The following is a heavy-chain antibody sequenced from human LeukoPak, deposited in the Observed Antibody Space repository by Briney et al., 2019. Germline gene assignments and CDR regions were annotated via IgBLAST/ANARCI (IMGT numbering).Heavy chain of an antibody. CDR1: GYSFTSYW. Sequence: HGESLKISRKGSGYSFTSYWIGWVRQMPGQGLEWMGIIYPGDSDTRYSPSFQGQVTISADKSISTAYLQWSSLKASDTAMYYCARQAVPVAKYFQYWGQGTLVTVSS. V-gene: IGHV5-51*01. D-gene: IGHD2-2*01. CDR2: IYPGDSDT. CDR3: ARQAVPVAKYFQY. J-gene: IGHJ1*01.